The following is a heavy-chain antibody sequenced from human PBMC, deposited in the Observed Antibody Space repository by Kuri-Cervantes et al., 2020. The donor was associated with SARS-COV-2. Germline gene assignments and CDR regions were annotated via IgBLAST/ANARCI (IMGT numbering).Heavy chain of an antibody. D-gene: IGHD2-21*01. CDR3: AKALSGCAGDCPTR. CDR1: GFTFSNYA. V-gene: IGHV3-23*01. J-gene: IGHJ4*02. CDR2: ITGTGRNT. Sequence: GESLKISCAAPGFTFSNYAMNWVRQAPGKGLEWFSGITGTGRNTYYADSVKGRFTISREKSKNTLYLQMNSLRDEDTAVYYCAKALSGCAGDCPTRWGQGTLVTVSS.